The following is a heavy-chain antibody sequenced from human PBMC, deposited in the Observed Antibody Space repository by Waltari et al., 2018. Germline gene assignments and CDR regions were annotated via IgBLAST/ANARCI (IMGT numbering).Heavy chain of an antibody. CDR2: IDYSGSP. D-gene: IGHD3-10*01. J-gene: IGHJ4*02. Sequence: QVQLQESGPGLVKPSQTLSLTCTVSGGSISSGAYYWSWIRQHPGKGLEWIGYIDYSGSPYHNPSLKSRVTISVDTSKNQFSLKLSSVTAADTAVYYCARVPPFGAFDYWGQGTLVTVSS. V-gene: IGHV4-31*03. CDR1: GGSISSGAYY. CDR3: ARVPPFGAFDY.